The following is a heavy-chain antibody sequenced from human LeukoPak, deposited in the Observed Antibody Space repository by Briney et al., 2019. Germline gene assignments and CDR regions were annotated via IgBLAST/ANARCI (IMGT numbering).Heavy chain of an antibody. CDR3: ASGGYGDAFDN. CDR1: GFTFGSYD. D-gene: IGHD5-12*01. V-gene: IGHV3-33*01. CDR2: IWYVGRNK. J-gene: IGHJ3*02. Sequence: GGSLRPSWAASGFTFGSYDMGWVRQAPGKGLGWVAVIWYVGRNKYYADSVKGRFTISRDNSKNTLYLQMNSLRAEDTAVYYCASGGYGDAFDNWGQGTTVTVSS.